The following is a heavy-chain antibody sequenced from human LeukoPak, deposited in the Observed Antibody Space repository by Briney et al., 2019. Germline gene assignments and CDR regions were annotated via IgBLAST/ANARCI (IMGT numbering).Heavy chain of an antibody. D-gene: IGHD6-19*01. Sequence: PSVNVSCTTTGGSFNIYAINWVRQAPGQGPEWMGAIIPIFGSANYAQKFQGRVTISADESTSTVYMELSSLRSEDTAVYYCARQSSSGWRYFDYWGQGTLVTVSS. V-gene: IGHV1-69*13. CDR2: IIPIFGSA. CDR1: GGSFNIYA. CDR3: ARQSSSGWRYFDY. J-gene: IGHJ4*02.